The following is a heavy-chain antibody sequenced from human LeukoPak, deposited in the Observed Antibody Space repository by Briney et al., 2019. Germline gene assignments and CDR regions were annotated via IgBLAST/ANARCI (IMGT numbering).Heavy chain of an antibody. Sequence: SETLSLTCTVSGGSISIGSYYWGWIRQPPGKGLEWIGSILYSGSTYYNPSLKSRVTIFVDTSKNQFSLKLSSVTAADTAVYYCASLGYYDFWSGYYTVGPLDYWGQGTLVTVSS. CDR2: ILYSGST. D-gene: IGHD3-3*01. V-gene: IGHV4-39*01. CDR3: ASLGYYDFWSGYYTVGPLDY. CDR1: GGSISIGSYY. J-gene: IGHJ4*02.